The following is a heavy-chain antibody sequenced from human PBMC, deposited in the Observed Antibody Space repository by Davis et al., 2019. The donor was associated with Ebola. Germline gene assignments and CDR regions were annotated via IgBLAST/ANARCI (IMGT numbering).Heavy chain of an antibody. Sequence: PSETLSLTCAVHGGSFSGYYWSWIRQPPGKGLEWIGEINHSGSTNYNPSLKSRVTISVDTSKNQFSLKLSSVTAADTAVYYCARGGYCSSTSCYKAFDIWGQGTMVTVSS. D-gene: IGHD2-2*02. CDR1: GGSFSGYY. CDR2: INHSGST. J-gene: IGHJ3*02. CDR3: ARGGYCSSTSCYKAFDI. V-gene: IGHV4-34*01.